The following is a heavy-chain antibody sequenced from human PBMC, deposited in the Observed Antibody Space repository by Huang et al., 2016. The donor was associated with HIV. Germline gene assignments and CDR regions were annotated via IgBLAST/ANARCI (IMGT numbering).Heavy chain of an antibody. CDR2: VNTDNGKP. V-gene: IGHV7-4-1*02. J-gene: IGHJ3*02. CDR1: GYTFTNYG. D-gene: IGHD2-21*02. CDR3: VRVRRVMDTYCVADCSTLEAFDI. Sequence: QVQLVQSGSELKKPGASVKVSCKASGYTFTNYGVDWVRQAPGQGFEWMGLVNTDNGKPRYAQGLTERFVFYLDTSVNTAYLQISSLKAADSAIYYCVRVRRVMDTYCVADCSTLEAFDIWGQGTVVTVSA.